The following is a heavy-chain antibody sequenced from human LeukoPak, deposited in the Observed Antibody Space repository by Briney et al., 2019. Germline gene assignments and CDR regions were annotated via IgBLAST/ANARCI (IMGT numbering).Heavy chain of an antibody. J-gene: IGHJ5*02. CDR2: IYTSGST. CDR3: ARGSYGNWFDP. D-gene: IGHD5-18*01. Sequence: SETLSLTCIVSGGSISSGSYYWSWIRQPAGKGLEWIGRIYTSGSTNYNPSLKSRVTISVDTSKNQFSLKLSSVTAADTAVYYCARGSYGNWFDPWGQGTLVTVSS. V-gene: IGHV4-61*02. CDR1: GGSISSGSYY.